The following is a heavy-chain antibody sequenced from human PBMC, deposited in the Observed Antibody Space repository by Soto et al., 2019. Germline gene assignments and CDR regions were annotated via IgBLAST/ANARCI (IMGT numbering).Heavy chain of an antibody. CDR3: ARATGLLDPFDI. Sequence: EVQLLESGGGLVQPGGSLRLSCAASGFTFSRYAMAWVRQAPGQGLEWVSAISGSGDSTYYPDSVKGRFTISRDKTKNSLDLQRNSRRAEDTAVYYGARATGLLDPFDIWGQGTVVTVSS. CDR1: GFTFSRYA. V-gene: IGHV3-23*01. CDR2: ISGSGDST. D-gene: IGHD3-10*01. J-gene: IGHJ3*02.